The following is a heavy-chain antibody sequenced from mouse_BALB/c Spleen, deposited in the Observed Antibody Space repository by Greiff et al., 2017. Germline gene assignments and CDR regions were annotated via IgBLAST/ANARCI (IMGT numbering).Heavy chain of an antibody. CDR2: IYPSDSYT. CDR1: GYTFTSYW. CDR3: TRSGTWGLPAFAY. V-gene: IGHV1-69*02. D-gene: IGHD2-4*01. Sequence: QVQLQQPGAELVRPGASVKLSCKASGYTFTSYWINWVKQRPGQGLEWIGNIYPSDSYTNFNQKFKDKATLTVDKSSSTAYMQLSSPTSEDSAVYYCTRSGTWGLPAFAYWGQGTLVTVSA. J-gene: IGHJ3*01.